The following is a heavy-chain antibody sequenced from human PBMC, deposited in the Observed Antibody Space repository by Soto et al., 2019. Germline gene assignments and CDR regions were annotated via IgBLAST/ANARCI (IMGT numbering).Heavy chain of an antibody. CDR2: IYYSGST. CDR3: ASHYRRRGWEWATEPLFDY. J-gene: IGHJ4*02. V-gene: IGHV4-59*01. CDR1: GGSISSYY. D-gene: IGHD6-19*01. Sequence: PSETLSLTCTVSGGSISSYYLSWIRQPPGKGLEWIGYIYYSGSTNYNPSLKSRVTISVDTSKNQFSLKLSSVTAADTAVYYCASHYRRRGWEWATEPLFDYWGQGTLVTAPQ.